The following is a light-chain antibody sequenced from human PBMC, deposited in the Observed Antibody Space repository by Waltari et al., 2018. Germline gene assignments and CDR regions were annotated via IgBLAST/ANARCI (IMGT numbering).Light chain of an antibody. CDR2: EVS. CDR1: SSAVGGYNY. J-gene: IGLJ2*01. Sequence: QPALTQPASVSGSPGQSITLSCTGSSSAVGGYNYVSWYQQHPGKAPKLMIYEVSNRPPGVSNRFSGSKSGNTASLTIPGLQAEDEADYYGSSYTSSSTLVFGGGTKLTVL. CDR3: SSYTSSSTLV. V-gene: IGLV2-14*01.